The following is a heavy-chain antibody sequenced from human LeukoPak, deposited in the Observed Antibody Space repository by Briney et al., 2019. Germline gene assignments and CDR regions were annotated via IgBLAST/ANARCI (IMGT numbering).Heavy chain of an antibody. CDR1: GYTFTSYG. D-gene: IGHD4-17*01. CDR2: ISAYNGNT. Sequence: GASVKASCKASGYTFTSYGISWVRQAPGQGLEWMGWISAYNGNTNYAQKLQGRVTMTTDTSTSTAYMELRSLRSDDTAVYYCARVRTYGDYPLDAFDIWGQGTMVTVSS. J-gene: IGHJ3*02. CDR3: ARVRTYGDYPLDAFDI. V-gene: IGHV1-18*01.